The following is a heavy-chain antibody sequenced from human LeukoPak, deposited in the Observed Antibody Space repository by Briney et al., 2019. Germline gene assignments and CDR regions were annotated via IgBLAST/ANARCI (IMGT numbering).Heavy chain of an antibody. V-gene: IGHV3-23*01. D-gene: IGHD1-1*01. CDR3: AKTYNWNDGDAFDI. CDR2: ISGSGGST. Sequence: TGGSLRLSCAASGFTVSSNYMSWVRQAPGKGLEWVSAISGSGGSTYYADSVKGRFTISRDNSKNTLYLQMNSLRAEDTAVYYCAKTYNWNDGDAFDIWGQGTMVTVSS. J-gene: IGHJ3*02. CDR1: GFTVSSNY.